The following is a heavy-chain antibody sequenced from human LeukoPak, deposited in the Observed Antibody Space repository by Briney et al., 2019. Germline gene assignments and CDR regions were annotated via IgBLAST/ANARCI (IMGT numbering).Heavy chain of an antibody. CDR1: GGTISSYY. CDR2: IYYSGST. Sequence: SETLSLTCTVSGGTISSYYWSWIRQPPGKGLDWIGYIYYSGSTNYNPSLKSRVTISVDTSKNQFSLKLSSVTAADTAVYYCARGLYYGSGSYYIRNYFDYWGQGTLVTVSS. J-gene: IGHJ4*02. CDR3: ARGLYYGSGSYYIRNYFDY. D-gene: IGHD3-10*01. V-gene: IGHV4-59*01.